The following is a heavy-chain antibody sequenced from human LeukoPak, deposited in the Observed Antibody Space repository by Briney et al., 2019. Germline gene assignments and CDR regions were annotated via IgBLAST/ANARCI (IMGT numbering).Heavy chain of an antibody. CDR1: GYTFTGYY. J-gene: IGHJ3*02. CDR3: ARDLAGDAFNI. D-gene: IGHD6-13*01. Sequence: GASVKVSCKASGYTFTGYYMHWVRQAPGQRLEWMGWINAGNGNTKYSQKFQGRVTITRDTSASTAYMELSSLRSEDTAVYYCARDLAGDAFNIWGQGTMVTVSS. CDR2: INAGNGNT. V-gene: IGHV1-3*01.